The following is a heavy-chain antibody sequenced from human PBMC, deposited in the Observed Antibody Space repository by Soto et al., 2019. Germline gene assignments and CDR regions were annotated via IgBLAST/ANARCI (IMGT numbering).Heavy chain of an antibody. V-gene: IGHV3-73*01. CDR1: GFTFSGSA. CDR2: IRSKANSYAT. CDR3: TRPPSDNWNSRAYYYYGMDV. J-gene: IGHJ6*02. Sequence: SLRLSCAASGFTFSGSAMHWVRQASGKGLEWVGRIRSKANSYATAYAASVKGRFTISRDDSKNTAYLQMNSLETEDTAVYYCTRPPSDNWNSRAYYYYGMDVWGQGTTVTVSS. D-gene: IGHD1-7*01.